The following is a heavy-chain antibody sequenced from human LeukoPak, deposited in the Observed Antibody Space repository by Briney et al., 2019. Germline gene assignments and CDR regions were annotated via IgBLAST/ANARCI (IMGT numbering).Heavy chain of an antibody. V-gene: IGHV3-48*04. J-gene: IGHJ4*02. CDR3: ASYYILTGYSDY. CDR2: ISSSGSTI. CDR1: GFAFSSYS. D-gene: IGHD3-9*01. Sequence: PGGSLRLSCAASGFAFSSYSMNWVRQAQGKWLEWVSYISSSGSTIYYADSVKGRFTISRDNAKNSLYLQMNSLRAEDTAVYYCASYYILTGYSDYWGQGTLVTVSS.